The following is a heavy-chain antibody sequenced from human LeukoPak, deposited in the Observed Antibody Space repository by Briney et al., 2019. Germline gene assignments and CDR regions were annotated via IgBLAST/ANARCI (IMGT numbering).Heavy chain of an antibody. J-gene: IGHJ4*02. CDR3: ARAGTSSSPLHFDY. Sequence: GASVKVSCKASGYTLTGHYIHWVRQAPGQGLDYMGWINPNSGGTNYAQKCQGRVTMTRDTSINTAYMELSSLKSDDTAVYYCARAGTSSSPLHFDYWGQGTLVTVSS. D-gene: IGHD6-6*01. CDR2: INPNSGGT. CDR1: GYTLTGHY. V-gene: IGHV1-2*02.